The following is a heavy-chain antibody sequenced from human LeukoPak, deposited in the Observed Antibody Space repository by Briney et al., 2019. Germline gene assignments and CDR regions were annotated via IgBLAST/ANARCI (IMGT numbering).Heavy chain of an antibody. CDR3: AKDHDLWSGNNQPFDY. CDR1: GFTFSSYA. Sequence: PGGSLRLSCAASGFTFSSYAMSWVRQAPGKGLEWVSAISGSGGSTYYADSVKGRFTISRDNSKNTLYLQMNSLRAEDTAVYYCAKDHDLWSGNNQPFDYWGQGTLVTVSS. V-gene: IGHV3-23*01. CDR2: ISGSGGST. J-gene: IGHJ4*02. D-gene: IGHD3-3*01.